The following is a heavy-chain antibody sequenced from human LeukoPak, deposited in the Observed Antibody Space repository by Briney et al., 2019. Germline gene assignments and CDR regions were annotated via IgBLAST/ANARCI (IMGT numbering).Heavy chain of an antibody. V-gene: IGHV3-20*04. Sequence: GGSLRLSCAASGFTLYDYGMSWVPQSPGKGREWVSGINWKGGSTGCAVSVKGRFPISRDNPKHSLYLQMNSLSAEDTSLYYCARERSGSGSYHLDYWGQGTLVTVSS. CDR3: ARERSGSGSYHLDY. J-gene: IGHJ4*02. D-gene: IGHD1-26*01. CDR1: GFTLYDYG. CDR2: INWKGGST.